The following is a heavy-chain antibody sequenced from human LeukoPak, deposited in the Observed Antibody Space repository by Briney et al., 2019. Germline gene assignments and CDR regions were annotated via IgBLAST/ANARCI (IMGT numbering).Heavy chain of an antibody. V-gene: IGHV4-59*01. CDR3: ARAPPRGYYFDY. Sequence: SETLSLTCTVSGGSISSYYWSWIRQPPGKGLEWIGYIHYSGSTNYNPSLKSRVTISVDTSKNQFSLKLSSVTAADTAVYYCARAPPRGYYFDYWGQGTLVIVSS. CDR2: IHYSGST. J-gene: IGHJ4*02. CDR1: GGSISSYY.